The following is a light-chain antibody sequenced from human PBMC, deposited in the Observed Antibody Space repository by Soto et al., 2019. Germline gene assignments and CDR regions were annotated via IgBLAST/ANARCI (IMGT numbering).Light chain of an antibody. CDR2: RNN. J-gene: IGLJ1*01. CDR3: AAWDDSLSGYV. V-gene: IGLV1-47*01. Sequence: QSVLTQPPSAYGTPGQRVTISCSGSSSNIGSNYVYWYQQLPGTAPKLLIYRNNQRPSGVPDRFSGSTSGTSASLAISGLRSEDEADYYCAAWDDSLSGYVFGTGTKVTVL. CDR1: SSNIGSNY.